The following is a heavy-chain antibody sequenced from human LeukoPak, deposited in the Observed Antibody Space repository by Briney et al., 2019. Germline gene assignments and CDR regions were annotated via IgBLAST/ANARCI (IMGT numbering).Heavy chain of an antibody. J-gene: IGHJ4*02. CDR1: GGSFSGYY. CDR2: INHSGST. Sequence: SETLSLTCAVYGGSFSGYYWSWIRQPPGKGLEWIGEINHSGSTNYNPSLKSRVTISVDTSMNQFSLKLSSVTAADTAVYYCAKFLYGGYDYYFGYWGQGTLVTVSS. V-gene: IGHV4-34*01. CDR3: AKFLYGGYDYYFGY. D-gene: IGHD5-12*01.